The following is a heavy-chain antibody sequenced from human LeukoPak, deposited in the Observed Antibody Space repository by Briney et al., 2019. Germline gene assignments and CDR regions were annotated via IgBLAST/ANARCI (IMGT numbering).Heavy chain of an antibody. CDR2: TSGSGDNT. CDR1: GITFSSYA. J-gene: IGHJ1*01. V-gene: IGHV3-23*01. Sequence: PGGSLRLSCAASGITFSSYAMNWVRQAPGKGLEWVSGTSGSGDNTYYADSVKGRLTITRDNSKNTLYLQMNSLRVEDTAAYYCAKDLRYFQHWGQGTLVTVSS. CDR3: AKDLRYFQH.